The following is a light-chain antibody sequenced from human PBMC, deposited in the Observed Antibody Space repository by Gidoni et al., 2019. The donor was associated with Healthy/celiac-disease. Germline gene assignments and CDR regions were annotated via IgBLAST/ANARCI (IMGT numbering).Light chain of an antibody. V-gene: IGKV3-11*01. CDR3: QQRSNWLT. CDR2: DAS. J-gene: IGKJ5*01. Sequence: EIVLTQPPATLSLSPGERATLSCRASQSVRSYLAWYQQKPGQAPRLLIYDASNRATGIPARFRGSGSGTDFTLSISSLEPEDFAVYYCQQRSNWLTFGQGTRLEI. CDR1: QSVRSY.